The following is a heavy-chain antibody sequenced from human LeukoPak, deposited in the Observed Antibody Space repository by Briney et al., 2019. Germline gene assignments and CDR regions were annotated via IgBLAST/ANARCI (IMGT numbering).Heavy chain of an antibody. Sequence: PSETLSLTRTVSGGSISSYYWSWIRQPPGKGLEWIGYIYYSGSTNYNPSLKSRVTISVDTSKNQFSLKLSSVTAADTAVYYCARGLGSYSAWGQGTLVTVSS. CDR2: IYYSGST. CDR1: GGSISSYY. D-gene: IGHD1-26*01. V-gene: IGHV4-59*01. J-gene: IGHJ5*02. CDR3: ARGLGSYSA.